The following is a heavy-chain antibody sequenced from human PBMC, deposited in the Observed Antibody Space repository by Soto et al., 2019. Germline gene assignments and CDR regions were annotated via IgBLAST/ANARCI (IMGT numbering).Heavy chain of an antibody. D-gene: IGHD3-10*01. J-gene: IGHJ6*02. Sequence: QVQLQESGPGLVKPSETLSLTCTVSGGSISSSSYYWGWIRQPPGKGLEWIGSIYYSGSTYYNPSLKSRVTISVDTSKSQFSLKLSSVTAADTAVYYCAGILWFGADYYYGMDVWGQGTTVTVSS. V-gene: IGHV4-39*01. CDR1: GGSISSSSYY. CDR3: AGILWFGADYYYGMDV. CDR2: IYYSGST.